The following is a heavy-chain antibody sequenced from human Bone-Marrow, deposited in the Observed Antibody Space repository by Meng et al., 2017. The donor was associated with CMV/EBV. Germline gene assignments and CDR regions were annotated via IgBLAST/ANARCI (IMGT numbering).Heavy chain of an antibody. CDR3: ARDGGLAGYNWFDP. D-gene: IGHD2-15*01. Sequence: SVKVSCKASGGTFSSYAISWVRQAPGQGLEWMGGIIPIFGTVNYAQKFQGRVTITTDESTSTAYMELSSLRSEDTAVYYCARDGGLAGYNWFDPWGQGTLVTVSS. J-gene: IGHJ5*02. CDR2: IIPIFGTV. V-gene: IGHV1-69*05. CDR1: GGTFSSYA.